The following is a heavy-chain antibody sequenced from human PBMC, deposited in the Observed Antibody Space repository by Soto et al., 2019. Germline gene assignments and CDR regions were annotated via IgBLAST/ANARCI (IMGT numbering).Heavy chain of an antibody. J-gene: IGHJ4*02. CDR2: ICPYNGNT. D-gene: IGHD4-4*01. Sequence: QVQLVQSGAEVRKPGASVKVSCKTSGYTFINYAFNWVRQAPGQGLEWMGWICPYNGNTNYAQKFQGRVTMTTDTSTETAYMELRSLRSGDTAVYYCERDSDLSNYAGDFWGQGTLVTVSS. CDR3: ERDSDLSNYAGDF. CDR1: GYTFINYA. V-gene: IGHV1-18*01.